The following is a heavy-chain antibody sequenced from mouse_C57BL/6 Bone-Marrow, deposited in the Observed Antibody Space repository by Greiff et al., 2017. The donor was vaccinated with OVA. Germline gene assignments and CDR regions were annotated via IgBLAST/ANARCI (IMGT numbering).Heavy chain of an antibody. V-gene: IGHV1-39*01. Sequence: EVQLQQSGPELVKPGASVKISCKASGYSFTDYNMNWVKQSNGKSLEWIGVINPNYGTTSYNQKFKGKATLTVDQSSSTAYMQLNSLTSEDSAVYYCAYSPAVYYCYEGLYFDYWGQGTTLTVSS. CDR1: GYSFTDYN. CDR2: INPNYGTT. CDR3: AYSPAVYYCYEGLYFDY. D-gene: IGHD2-2*01. J-gene: IGHJ2*01.